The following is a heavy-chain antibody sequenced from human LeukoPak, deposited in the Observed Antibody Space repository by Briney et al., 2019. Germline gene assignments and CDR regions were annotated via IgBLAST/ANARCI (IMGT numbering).Heavy chain of an antibody. CDR1: GGSFSGYY. CDR2: INHSGST. J-gene: IGHJ5*02. Sequence: SETLSLTCAVYGGSFSGYYWSWIRQPPGKGLEWIGEINHSGSTNYNPSLKSRVTISVDTSKNQFSPKLSSVTAADTAVYYCARRSYYDFWSGYYLDPWGQGTLVTVSS. V-gene: IGHV4-34*01. D-gene: IGHD3-3*01. CDR3: ARRSYYDFWSGYYLDP.